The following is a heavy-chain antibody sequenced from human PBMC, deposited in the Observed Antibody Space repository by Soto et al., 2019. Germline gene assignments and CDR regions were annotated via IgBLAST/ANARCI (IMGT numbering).Heavy chain of an antibody. CDR1: GGTFSSYA. J-gene: IGHJ5*02. CDR3: ARESGSYCSGSHNWFDP. V-gene: IGHV1-69*01. D-gene: IGHD3-10*01. Sequence: QVQLVQSGAEVKKPGSSVKVSCKASGGTFSSYAISWVRQAPGQGLEWMGGIIPIFGTANYAQKFQGRVTITEDEATSRAYMELSSLRSEDTAVYYWARESGSYCSGSHNWFDPWGQGTLVTVSS. CDR2: IIPIFGTA.